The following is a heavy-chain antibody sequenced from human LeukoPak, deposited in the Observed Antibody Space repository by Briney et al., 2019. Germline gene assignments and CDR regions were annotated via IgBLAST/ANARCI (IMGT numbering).Heavy chain of an antibody. CDR1: GYTFTGYY. Sequence: ASVKVSCKASGYTFTGYYIHWVRQAPGQALEWMAWINPDSGGTSYAQKFQGRVPVTRDTPISTAYMVLSRLRSDDTAVYYCTRGPIVTSDWGQGTLVTVSS. J-gene: IGHJ4*02. V-gene: IGHV1-2*02. D-gene: IGHD2/OR15-2a*01. CDR2: INPDSGGT. CDR3: TRGPIVTSD.